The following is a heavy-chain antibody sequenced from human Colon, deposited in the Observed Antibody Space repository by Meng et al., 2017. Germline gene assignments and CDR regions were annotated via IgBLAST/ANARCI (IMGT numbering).Heavy chain of an antibody. CDR1: GGSVSSGNNY. CDR2: IGHSGIT. CDR3: ARQPRRGSHAHYFDY. Sequence: QVQLQESGPGLVKPSQTLSLTCTVPGGSVSSGNNYWIWIRQPPGKGLEWTGSIGHSGITYYTPSLKSRVTISVDTSKNQFSLKLSSVTATDTAIYYCARQPRRGSHAHYFDYWGQGTLVTVSS. J-gene: IGHJ4*02. V-gene: IGHV4-39*01. D-gene: IGHD1-26*01.